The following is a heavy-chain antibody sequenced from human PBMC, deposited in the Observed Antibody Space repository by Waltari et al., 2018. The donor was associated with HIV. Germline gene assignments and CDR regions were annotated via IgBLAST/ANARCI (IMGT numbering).Heavy chain of an antibody. CDR1: GGSIISNVYY. J-gene: IGHJ4*02. D-gene: IGHD4-17*01. CDR3: APRDYGDYQFDY. CDR2: VYYSGST. V-gene: IGHV4-39*01. Sequence: QLQLQESGPGLVKPSETLSLTCPVPGGSIISNVYYWGWIRQPPGKGLEWIGSVYYSGSTYYNPSIKSRVTISVDTSKNQFYLRLRSVTAADTAVYYCAPRDYGDYQFDYWGRGTLVTVSS.